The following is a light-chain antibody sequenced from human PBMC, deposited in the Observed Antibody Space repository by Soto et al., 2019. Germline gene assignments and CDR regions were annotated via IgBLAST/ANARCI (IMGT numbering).Light chain of an antibody. Sequence: AIPLTQSPSSLSASVGDRVTITCRASQGISSALAWYQQKPGKAPKLLIYDACSLESGVPSRFSGSGAATDFTPTLSSLLPEDIATSYCQQFNSYPSFGHGTKVEIK. V-gene: IGKV1-13*02. CDR3: QQFNSYPS. CDR1: QGISSA. J-gene: IGKJ1*01. CDR2: DAC.